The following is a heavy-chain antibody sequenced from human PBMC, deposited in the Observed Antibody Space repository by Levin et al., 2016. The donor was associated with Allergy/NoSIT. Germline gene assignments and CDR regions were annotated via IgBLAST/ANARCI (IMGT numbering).Heavy chain of an antibody. D-gene: IGHD1-14*01. CDR2: INPSGGST. V-gene: IGHV1-46*01. J-gene: IGHJ4*02. Sequence: WVRQAPGQGLEWMGIINPSGGSTSYAQKFQGRVTMTRDTSTSTAYMELSSLRSEDTAVYYCARSRITQNFDYWGQGTLVTVSS. CDR3: ARSRITQNFDY.